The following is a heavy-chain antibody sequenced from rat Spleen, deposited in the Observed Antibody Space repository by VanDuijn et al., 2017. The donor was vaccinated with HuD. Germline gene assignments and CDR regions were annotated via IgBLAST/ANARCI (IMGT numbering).Heavy chain of an antibody. D-gene: IGHD1-8*01. V-gene: IGHV2S61*01. CDR1: GFSLRSNG. CDR2: IWGNGNT. CDR3: ASGIVAFDY. J-gene: IGHJ2*01. Sequence: VQLQESGPGLVRPSQTLSLTCTVSGFSLRSNGVIWVRQPPGKGLEWMGVIWGNGNTIYNSALKSRLSISRDTSKSQVFLKMDNLQTEDTAMYFCASGIVAFDYWGQGVMVTVSS.